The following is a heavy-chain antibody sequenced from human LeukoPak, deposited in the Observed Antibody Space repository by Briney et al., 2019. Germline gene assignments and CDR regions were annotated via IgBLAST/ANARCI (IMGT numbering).Heavy chain of an antibody. CDR2: IYHSGST. CDR1: GGSISSGGYY. Sequence: SQTLSLTCTVSGGSISSGGYYWSWIRQPPGKGLEWIGCIYHSGSTYYNPSLKSRVTISVDRSKNQFSLKLSSVTAADTAVYYCARGRSSGFYGYYYGMDVWGQGTTVTVSS. CDR3: ARGRSSGFYGYYYGMDV. J-gene: IGHJ6*02. V-gene: IGHV4-30-2*01. D-gene: IGHD6-19*01.